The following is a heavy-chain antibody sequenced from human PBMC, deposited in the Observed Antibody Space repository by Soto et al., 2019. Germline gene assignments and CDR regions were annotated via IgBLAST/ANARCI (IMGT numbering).Heavy chain of an antibody. V-gene: IGHV1-69*13. Sequence: GPSVKVSCKASGGTFSSYAVSWVRQAPGQGLEWMGGIIPIFGTANYAQKFQGRVTITADESTSTAYMELSSLRSEDTAVYYCARDEYSSSSGWVNYYYGMDVWGQGTTVTVSS. CDR3: ARDEYSSSSGWVNYYYGMDV. CDR2: IIPIFGTA. D-gene: IGHD6-6*01. J-gene: IGHJ6*02. CDR1: GGTFSSYA.